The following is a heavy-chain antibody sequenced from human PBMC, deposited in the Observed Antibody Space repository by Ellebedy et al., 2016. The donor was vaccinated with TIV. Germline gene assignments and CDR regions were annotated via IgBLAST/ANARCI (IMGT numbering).Heavy chain of an antibody. CDR2: IAVYNGHT. V-gene: IGHV1-18*01. J-gene: IGHJ2*01. Sequence: ASVKVSXXVSGCTFTRYGMSWVRQAPGQGLEWMGWIAVYNGHTKYAQKFQDRDVMTTETATSTVYMELRSLRSDDTAVYYCARSRLGGGHWYFDFWGRGTLVTVSS. CDR3: ARSRLGGGHWYFDF. D-gene: IGHD3-10*01. CDR1: GCTFTRYG.